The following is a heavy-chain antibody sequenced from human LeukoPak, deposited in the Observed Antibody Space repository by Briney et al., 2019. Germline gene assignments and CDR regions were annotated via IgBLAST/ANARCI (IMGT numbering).Heavy chain of an antibody. CDR3: AKCPYAVNWNLFDY. J-gene: IGHJ4*02. Sequence: GGSLRLSCAASGFTFSSYAMNWVRQAPGKGLEWVSVISGSGGSTYYADSVKGRFTISRDNSKNTLYLQMNSLRAEDTAVYYCAKCPYAVNWNLFDYWGQGTLVTVSS. CDR1: GFTFSSYA. CDR2: ISGSGGST. V-gene: IGHV3-23*01. D-gene: IGHD1-20*01.